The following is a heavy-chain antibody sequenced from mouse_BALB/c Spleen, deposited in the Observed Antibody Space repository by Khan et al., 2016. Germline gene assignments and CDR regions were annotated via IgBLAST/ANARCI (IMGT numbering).Heavy chain of an antibody. J-gene: IGHJ4*01. V-gene: IGHV1-9*01. CDR1: GYTFSSYW. D-gene: IGHD2-10*01. CDR2: ILPGTGNT. CDR3: ARAFYGHYYAMDY. Sequence: QVQLQQPGAELMKPGASVKISCKATGYTFSSYWIEWVKQRPGHGLEWIGEILPGTGNTNYNEKFKGKATFTADTSSNTAYMQLSSLTSEDSAGYYCARAFYGHYYAMDYWGQGTSVTVSS.